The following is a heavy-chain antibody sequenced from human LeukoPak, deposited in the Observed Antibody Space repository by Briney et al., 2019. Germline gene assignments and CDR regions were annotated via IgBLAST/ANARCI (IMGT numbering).Heavy chain of an antibody. V-gene: IGHV1-69*06. CDR3: ARGPIDMATDRPAEYSHH. D-gene: IGHD5-24*01. CDR1: GGTFNSYA. Sequence: SVTVSCKASGGTFNSYAISWVRQVPGQGLEWMGRIIPIFGAVDYAQKFQGRVTITADNSTSTAYMELISLKSEDTAVYYCARGPIDMATDRPAEYSHHWGQGTLVTVSS. J-gene: IGHJ1*01. CDR2: IIPIFGAV.